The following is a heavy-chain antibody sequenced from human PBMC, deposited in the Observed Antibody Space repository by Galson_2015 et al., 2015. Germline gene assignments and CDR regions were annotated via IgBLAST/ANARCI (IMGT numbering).Heavy chain of an antibody. J-gene: IGHJ4*02. CDR3: ARCPLWDRTVGFDY. Sequence: SLRLSCAASGFTFSSDWMHWVRQAPGKGLVWVSRINSDGTDKTYADSVKGRFTISRDNAKNTLYLQMNGLRAEDTAVYYCARCPLWDRTVGFDYWGQGTLVTVSS. V-gene: IGHV3-74*01. CDR1: GFTFSSDW. D-gene: IGHD3-16*01. CDR2: INSDGTDK.